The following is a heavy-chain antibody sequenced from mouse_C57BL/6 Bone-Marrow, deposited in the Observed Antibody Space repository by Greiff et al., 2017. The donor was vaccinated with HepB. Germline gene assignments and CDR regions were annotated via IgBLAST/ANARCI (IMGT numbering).Heavy chain of an antibody. CDR1: GFTFSDYY. Sequence: EVQLVESEGGLVQPGSSMKLSCTASGFTFSDYYMAWVRQVPEKGLEWVANINYDGSSTYYLDSLKSRFIISRDNAKNILYLQMSSLKSEDTATYYCAREEGLQAYFDYWGQGTTLTVSS. CDR3: AREEGLQAYFDY. J-gene: IGHJ2*01. D-gene: IGHD2-13*01. V-gene: IGHV5-16*01. CDR2: INYDGSST.